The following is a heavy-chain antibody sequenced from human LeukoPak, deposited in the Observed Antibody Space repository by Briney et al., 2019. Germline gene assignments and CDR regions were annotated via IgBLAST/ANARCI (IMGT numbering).Heavy chain of an antibody. D-gene: IGHD3-22*01. CDR2: INPDGRST. CDR3: ARVDGSGNSIFDY. Sequence: PGGSLRLSCAASGFTFNSYWMHWVRQAPGKGLVWVSRINPDGRSTNYADSVKGRFTISRDNAKNTLYLQMNSLRAEDTAIYYCARVDGSGNSIFDYWGQGTLVPSPQ. V-gene: IGHV3-74*01. CDR1: GFTFNSYW. J-gene: IGHJ4*02.